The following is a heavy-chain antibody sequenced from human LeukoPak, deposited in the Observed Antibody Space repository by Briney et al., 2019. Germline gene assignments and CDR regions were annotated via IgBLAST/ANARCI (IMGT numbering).Heavy chain of an antibody. CDR3: AKDNPVLEY. CDR2: ISKDESNK. V-gene: IGHV3-30*18. Sequence: GGSLRLSCATSGFSFSTFGMHWVRQTPGKGLEWVSHISKDESNKYYADSVKGRFTISRDTSKNTLFLQMTSLRAEDTAIYYCAKDNPVLEYWGQGTLVTVSS. CDR1: GFSFSTFG. J-gene: IGHJ4*02.